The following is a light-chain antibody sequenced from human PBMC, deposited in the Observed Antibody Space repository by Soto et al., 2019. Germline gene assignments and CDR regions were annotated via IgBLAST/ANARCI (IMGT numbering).Light chain of an antibody. Sequence: QSALTQPPSASRSPGQSVTISCTGTSSDVGGYNYVSWYQQHPGKAPKLMIYEVSKRPSGVPDRFSGSKSGNTASLTVSGLQAEDEADYYCSSYAGSNNFPFGTGTKLTVL. CDR1: SSDVGGYNY. J-gene: IGLJ1*01. CDR2: EVS. V-gene: IGLV2-8*02. CDR3: SSYAGSNNFP.